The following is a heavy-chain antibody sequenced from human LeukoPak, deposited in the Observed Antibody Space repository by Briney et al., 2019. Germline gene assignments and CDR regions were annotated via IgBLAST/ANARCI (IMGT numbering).Heavy chain of an antibody. Sequence: GGSLRLSCAASGFTFSSYAMHWVRQAPGKGLEWVAVISYDGSNKYYADSVKGRFTISRDNSKNTLYLQMNSLRAEDTAVYYCARDRDYGDYTALDYWGQGTLVTVSS. CDR3: ARDRDYGDYTALDY. CDR1: GFTFSSYA. V-gene: IGHV3-30-3*01. CDR2: ISYDGSNK. D-gene: IGHD4-17*01. J-gene: IGHJ4*02.